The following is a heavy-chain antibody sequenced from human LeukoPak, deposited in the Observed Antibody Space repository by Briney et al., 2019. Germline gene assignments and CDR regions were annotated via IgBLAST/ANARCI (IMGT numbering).Heavy chain of an antibody. V-gene: IGHV3-23*01. CDR1: GFTFSTYA. CDR2: ISGSGDST. D-gene: IGHD1-26*01. CDR3: AKDGPGGSYYPYYFDY. J-gene: IGHJ4*02. Sequence: TGESLRLSCAASGFTFSTYAVNWVRQAPGKGLEWVSTISGSGDSTYYADSVKGRFTISRDNSKNTLYLQMNSLRAEDTAVYYCAKDGPGGSYYPYYFDYWGQGTLVTVSS.